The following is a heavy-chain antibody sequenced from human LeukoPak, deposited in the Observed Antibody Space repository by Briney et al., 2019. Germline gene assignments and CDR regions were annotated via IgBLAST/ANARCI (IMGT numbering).Heavy chain of an antibody. CDR1: GGTFSSYA. Sequence: SVKVSCKASGGTFSSYAISWVRQAPGQGLEWMGGIIPIFGTANYAQKFQGRVTITADESTSTAYMELSSLRSEDTAVYYCAKSPSSGYYFDYWGQGTLVTVSS. CDR2: IIPIFGTA. D-gene: IGHD3-22*01. CDR3: AKSPSSGYYFDY. J-gene: IGHJ4*02. V-gene: IGHV1-69*13.